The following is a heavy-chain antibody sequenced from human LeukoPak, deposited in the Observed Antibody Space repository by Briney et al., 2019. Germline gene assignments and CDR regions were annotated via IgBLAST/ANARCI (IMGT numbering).Heavy chain of an antibody. CDR2: ISSSSGYI. V-gene: IGHV3-21*01. Sequence: GGSLRLSCAASGFTFSSYSMNWVRQAPGKGLEWVSSISSSSGYIYYADSVKGRFTISRDNAKNSMYLQMNSLRAEDTAVYYCARDLSWVTTSLGAFDIWGQGTMVTVSS. CDR3: ARDLSWVTTSLGAFDI. CDR1: GFTFSSYS. D-gene: IGHD4-17*01. J-gene: IGHJ3*02.